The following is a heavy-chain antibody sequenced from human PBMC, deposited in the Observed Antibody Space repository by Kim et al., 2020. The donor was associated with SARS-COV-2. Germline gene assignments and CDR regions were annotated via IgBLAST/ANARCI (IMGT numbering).Heavy chain of an antibody. CDR3: ARDSYCSGGSCYPDY. V-gene: IGHV3-30*07. J-gene: IGHJ4*02. Sequence: DSVTGRFTISRDNSKNPLYLQMNSLRAEDTAVYYCARDSYCSGGSCYPDYWGQGTLVTVSS. D-gene: IGHD2-15*01.